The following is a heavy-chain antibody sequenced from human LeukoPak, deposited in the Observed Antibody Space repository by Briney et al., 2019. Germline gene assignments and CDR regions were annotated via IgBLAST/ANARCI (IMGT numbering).Heavy chain of an antibody. J-gene: IGHJ4*02. D-gene: IGHD2-21*02. CDR1: GGSFSGYY. CDR2: INHSGST. Sequence: SETLSLTCAVYGGSFSGYYWSWIRQPPGKGLEWIGEINHSGSTNYNPSLKSRVTISVDTSKNQFSLKLSSVTAADTAVYYCARGLSDRLDYWDQGTLVTVSS. CDR3: ARGLSDRLDY. V-gene: IGHV4-34*01.